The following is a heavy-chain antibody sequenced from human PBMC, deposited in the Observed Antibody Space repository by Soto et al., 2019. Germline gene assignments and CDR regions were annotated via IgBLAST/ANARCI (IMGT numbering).Heavy chain of an antibody. CDR1: GYTFTTYG. V-gene: IGHV1-18*04. J-gene: IGHJ5*02. D-gene: IGHD2-15*01. CDR3: ARDTNMGYCSGGSCSWFDP. Sequence: ASVKVSCKASGYTFTTYGVAWVRQAPGQGLEWLGRISGYTGKTNYTQKLQGRDTLTADTSTSTAYMELRSLRPDDTAVYYCARDTNMGYCSGGSCSWFDPWGQGTLVTVSS. CDR2: ISGYTGKT.